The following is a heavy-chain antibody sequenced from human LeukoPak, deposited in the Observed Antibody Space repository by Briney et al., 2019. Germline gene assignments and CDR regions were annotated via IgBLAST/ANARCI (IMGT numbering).Heavy chain of an antibody. CDR2: IYYSGST. CDR3: ARGLYSSSSQDY. CDR1: GGSISSYY. V-gene: IGHV4-59*01. Sequence: SETLSLTCTVSGGSISSYYWSWIRQPPGKGLEWIGYIYYSGSTNYNPSLKSRVTISVDTSKNQFSLKLSSVTAADTAVYYCARGLYSSSSQDYWGQGTLVTVSS. J-gene: IGHJ4*02. D-gene: IGHD6-6*01.